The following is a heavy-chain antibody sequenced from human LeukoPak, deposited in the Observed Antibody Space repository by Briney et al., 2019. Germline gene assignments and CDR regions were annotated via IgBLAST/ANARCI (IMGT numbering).Heavy chain of an antibody. CDR3: AKKLGYCSSTSCPPWFDP. V-gene: IGHV4-34*01. CDR2: INHSGST. D-gene: IGHD2-2*01. J-gene: IGHJ5*02. Sequence: TPSETLSLTCTVSGGSISSYYWSWIRQPPGKGLEWIGEINHSGSTNYNPSLKSRVTISVDTSKNQFSLKLSSVTAADTAVYYCAKKLGYCSSTSCPPWFDPWGQGTLVTVSS. CDR1: GGSISSYY.